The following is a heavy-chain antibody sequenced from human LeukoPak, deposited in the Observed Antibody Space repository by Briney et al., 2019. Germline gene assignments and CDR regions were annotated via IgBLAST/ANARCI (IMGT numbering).Heavy chain of an antibody. V-gene: IGHV4-30-4*01. CDR3: ARRDDFWSGPTEVDI. CDR1: GGSISSGDYY. CDR2: IYYSGST. Sequence: PSETLSLTCTVSGGSISSGDYYWRWIRRPPGKGLEWTGYIYYSGSTYYNPSLKSRVTISVDTSKNQFSLRLSSVTAADTAVYYCARRDDFWSGPTEVDIWGQGTMVTVSS. D-gene: IGHD3-3*01. J-gene: IGHJ3*02.